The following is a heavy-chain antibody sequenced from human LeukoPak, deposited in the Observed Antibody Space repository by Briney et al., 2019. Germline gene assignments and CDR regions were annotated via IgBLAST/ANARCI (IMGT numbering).Heavy chain of an antibody. J-gene: IGHJ4*02. CDR1: DGSISGFH. CDR2: IHYRGSP. D-gene: IGHD6-13*01. V-gene: IGHV4-59*01. Sequence: PSETLSLTCTVSDGSISGFHWSWIRQPPGKGLEWFGYIHYRGSPSYNPALKSRVTISVDTSKSQFSLKLNSVTAADTAVYYCARMGQQLADYWGQGTLVTVST. CDR3: ARMGQQLADY.